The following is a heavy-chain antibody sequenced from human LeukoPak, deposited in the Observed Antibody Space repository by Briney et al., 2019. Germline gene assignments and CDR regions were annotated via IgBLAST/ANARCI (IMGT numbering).Heavy chain of an antibody. Sequence: PGGSLRLSCAASGFTFKNYGMHWVRQAPGKGLEWGAVMWYDGSNKYYADSVKGRFTISRDNSKNTLYLQMNTLRAEDTAIYYCARDRSVDFFDFWGQGTLVTVSS. CDR2: MWYDGSNK. CDR3: ARDRSVDFFDF. CDR1: GFTFKNYG. V-gene: IGHV3-33*01. J-gene: IGHJ4*02. D-gene: IGHD5-12*01.